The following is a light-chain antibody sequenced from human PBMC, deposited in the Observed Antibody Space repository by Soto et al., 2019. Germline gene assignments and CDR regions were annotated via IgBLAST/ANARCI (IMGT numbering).Light chain of an antibody. CDR1: NSDVGTYNY. CDR3: CSYAGSSSVRVL. Sequence: QSALTQPRSVSGSPGQSVTISCTGTNSDVGTYNYVSWYQQHPGKAPKLIIYDVTKRPSGVPDRFSGSKSGNTASLIISGLQAADEAEYYCCCCSYAGSSSVRVLFGGGTQLPVL. J-gene: IGLJ2*01. V-gene: IGLV2-11*01. CDR2: DVT.